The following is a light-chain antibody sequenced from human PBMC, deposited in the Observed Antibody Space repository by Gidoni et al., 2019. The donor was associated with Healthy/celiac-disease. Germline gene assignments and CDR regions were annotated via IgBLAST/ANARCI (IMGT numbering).Light chain of an antibody. CDR2: WAS. J-gene: IGKJ4*01. CDR3: QQYYRTPPA. CDR1: QSVLYSSNHKNY. V-gene: IGKV4-1*01. Sequence: DIVMTQSPDSLAVSLGERATINCKSSQSVLYSSNHKNYLAWYQQKPGQPPKLLIYWASTRESGVPDRFSGSGSGTDFTLTISSLQAEDVAVYYCQQYYRTPPAFGGGTKVEIK.